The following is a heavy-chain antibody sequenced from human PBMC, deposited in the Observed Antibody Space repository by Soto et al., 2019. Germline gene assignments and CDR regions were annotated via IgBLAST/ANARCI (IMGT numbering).Heavy chain of an antibody. J-gene: IGHJ4*02. CDR2: INSNGCS. V-gene: IGHV4-59*12. CDR3: ARGMTTVTTFDY. Sequence: PSETLSLTCTVSGGSITYYCSWMRLSPGKGLEWIGYINSNGCSSYNPSLKSRVTLSVDTSKNQFSLKLSSVTAADTAVYYCARGMTTVTTFDYWGQGTLVTVSS. D-gene: IGHD4-17*01. CDR1: GGSITYY.